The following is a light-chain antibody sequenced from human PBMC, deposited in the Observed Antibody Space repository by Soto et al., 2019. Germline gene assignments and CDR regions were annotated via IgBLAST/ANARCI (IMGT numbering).Light chain of an antibody. V-gene: IGKV4-1*01. Sequence: DIVMTQSPDSLAVSLGERATINCKSSQSVLYSSNNKNYLAWYQQKPEQPPKLLIYWASTRESGVPDRFSGSGSGTDFTLSISTLQAEDVAVYHCQQYFTSPQTFGQGTKVEIK. CDR2: WAS. J-gene: IGKJ1*01. CDR3: QQYFTSPQT. CDR1: QSVLYSSNNKNY.